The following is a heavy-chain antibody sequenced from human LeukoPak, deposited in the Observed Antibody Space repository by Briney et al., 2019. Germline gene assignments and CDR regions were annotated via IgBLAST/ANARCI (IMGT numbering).Heavy chain of an antibody. CDR3: ARVEDTAMVRSPEQDAFDI. Sequence: SVKVSCKASGGTFSSYAISWVRQAPGQGLEWMGGIIPIFGTANYAQKFQGRVTITADESTSTAYMELSSLRSEDTTVYYCARVEDTAMVRSPEQDAFDIWGQGTMVTVSS. D-gene: IGHD5-18*01. CDR1: GGTFSSYA. CDR2: IIPIFGTA. J-gene: IGHJ3*02. V-gene: IGHV1-69*13.